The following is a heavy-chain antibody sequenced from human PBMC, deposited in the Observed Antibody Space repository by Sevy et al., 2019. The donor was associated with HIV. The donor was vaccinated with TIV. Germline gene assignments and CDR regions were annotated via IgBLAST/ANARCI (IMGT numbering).Heavy chain of an antibody. CDR2: IRRKGNSYAT. V-gene: IGHV3-73*01. Sequence: GGSLRLSCAASGFTFSDSTMHWVRQASGKGLEWVGRIRRKGNSYATAYAASLIGRFTISRDDSKNTADLQMNSLKTEDTAGYYCINGDLDYWGRGTLVTVSS. CDR3: INGDLDY. J-gene: IGHJ4*02. D-gene: IGHD4-17*01. CDR1: GFTFSDST.